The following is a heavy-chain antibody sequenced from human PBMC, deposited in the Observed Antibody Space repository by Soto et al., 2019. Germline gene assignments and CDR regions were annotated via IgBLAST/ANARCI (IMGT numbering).Heavy chain of an antibody. CDR1: GITFSSYA. Sequence: EVQLLESGGGLVQPGGSLRLSCAASGITFSSYAMSWVRQAPGKGLEWVSAISGSGGSTYYADSVKGRYTISRDNSKNTLYLQRNRLRAEDTAVYYCAKDPQAGHPVNLDYWGQGPLVTVSS. CDR3: AKDPQAGHPVNLDY. J-gene: IGHJ4*02. CDR2: ISGSGGST. V-gene: IGHV3-23*01.